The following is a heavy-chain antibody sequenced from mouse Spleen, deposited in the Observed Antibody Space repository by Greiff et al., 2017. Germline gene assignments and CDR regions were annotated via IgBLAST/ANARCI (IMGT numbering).Heavy chain of an antibody. Sequence: EVQWVESGGGLVQPGGSLSLSCAASGFTFTDYYMSWVRQPPGKALEWLGFIRNKANGYTTEYSASVKGRFTISRDNSQSILYLQMNALRAEDSATYYCARYYGNYFDYWGQGTTLTVSS. CDR2: IRNKANGYTT. V-gene: IGHV7-3*01. CDR1: GFTFTDYY. CDR3: ARYYGNYFDY. J-gene: IGHJ2*01. D-gene: IGHD2-1*01.